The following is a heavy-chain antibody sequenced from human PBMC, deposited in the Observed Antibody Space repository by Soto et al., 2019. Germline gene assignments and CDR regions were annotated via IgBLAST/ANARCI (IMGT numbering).Heavy chain of an antibody. D-gene: IGHD3-10*01. V-gene: IGHV4-34*01. Sequence: PSETLSLTCAVYGGSFSGYYWSWIRQPPGKGLEWIGEINHSGSTNYNPSLKSRVTISVDTSKNQFSLKLSSVTAADTAVYYCARGLMVREVPPSDAFDIWGQGTMVTVS. CDR1: GGSFSGYY. CDR3: ARGLMVREVPPSDAFDI. CDR2: INHSGST. J-gene: IGHJ3*02.